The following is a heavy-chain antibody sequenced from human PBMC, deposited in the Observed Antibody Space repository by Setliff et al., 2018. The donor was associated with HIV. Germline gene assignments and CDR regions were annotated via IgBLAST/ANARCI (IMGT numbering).Heavy chain of an antibody. CDR2: INTETGNP. J-gene: IGHJ4*02. Sequence: GASVKVSCKASGYTLTTYGISWVRQAPGQGLEWMGWINTETGNPMYAQGFTGRFVFSLDTSVSTSYLQINSLKTEDTAMYYCARVGSYWSTFDYWGQGALVTVSS. CDR3: ARVGSYWSTFDY. D-gene: IGHD1-26*01. CDR1: GYTLTTYG. V-gene: IGHV7-4-1*02.